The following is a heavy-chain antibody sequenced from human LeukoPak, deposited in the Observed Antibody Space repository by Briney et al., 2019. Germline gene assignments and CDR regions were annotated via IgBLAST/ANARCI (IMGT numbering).Heavy chain of an antibody. CDR2: ISYDDGTNK. Sequence: GGSLRLSCAASGFTFSTYPMHWVRQAPGKGLEWVAVISYDDGTNKYYADSGKGRFTISRDNSKHPLYLQINSLRAEDTAVYYCARLNLGYGYFLEATKHDYWGQGTLVTVSS. CDR3: ARLNLGYGYFLEATKHDY. J-gene: IGHJ4*02. CDR1: GFTFSTYP. D-gene: IGHD5-18*01. V-gene: IGHV3-30-3*01.